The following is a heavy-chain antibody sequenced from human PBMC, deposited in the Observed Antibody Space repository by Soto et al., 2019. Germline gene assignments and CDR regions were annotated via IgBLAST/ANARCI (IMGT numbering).Heavy chain of an antibody. J-gene: IGHJ4*02. Sequence: LVNPTETLTLTCTVSGFSLSNARMGVSWIRQPPGKALEWLAHIFSNDEKSYSTSLKSRLTISKDTSKSQVVLTMTNMDPVDTATYYCARVTYYYDSSGYPDYWGQGTLVTVSS. V-gene: IGHV2-26*01. D-gene: IGHD3-22*01. CDR1: GFSLSNARMG. CDR2: IFSNDEK. CDR3: ARVTYYYDSSGYPDY.